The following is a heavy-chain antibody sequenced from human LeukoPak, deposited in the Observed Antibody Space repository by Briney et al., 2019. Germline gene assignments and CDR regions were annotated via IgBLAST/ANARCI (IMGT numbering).Heavy chain of an antibody. D-gene: IGHD2-2*01. CDR1: GFTFSSYS. J-gene: IGHJ4*02. V-gene: IGHV3-7*01. Sequence: PGGSLRLSCAASGFTFSSYSMNWVRQAPGKGLEWVANINPDGSEKNYVDSVRGRFTISRDNAKNSLDLQMNSLRVEDTAVYYCAKAVVVVPAATPFDYWGQGTLVTVSS. CDR2: INPDGSEK. CDR3: AKAVVVVPAATPFDY.